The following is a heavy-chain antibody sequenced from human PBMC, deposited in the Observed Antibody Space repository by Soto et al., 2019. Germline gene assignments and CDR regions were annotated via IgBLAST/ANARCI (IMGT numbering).Heavy chain of an antibody. Sequence: VKFSCKTSGYTFNTYGINWVRQAPGQGLELMGWISAYDGKTTYAEKFQGRVTMTTDTSTSTAYMELRSLRSDDTAIYYCARDPHEFWTSYWFDPWGQGTPVTVSS. CDR1: GYTFNTYG. CDR3: ARDPHEFWTSYWFDP. J-gene: IGHJ5*02. CDR2: ISAYDGKT. D-gene: IGHD3-3*01. V-gene: IGHV1-18*01.